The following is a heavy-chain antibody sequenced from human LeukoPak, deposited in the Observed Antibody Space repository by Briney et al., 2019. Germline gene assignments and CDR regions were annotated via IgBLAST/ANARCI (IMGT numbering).Heavy chain of an antibody. Sequence: SETLSLTCAVFGYSITSGFSWGWIRQPPGKGLEWIGTISHSGSTDYKSTLESRLTISMDTSKNQFSLRLTSVTAADTAVYYCAREGAVPGIDPWGQGTPVTVSS. D-gene: IGHD3-16*01. J-gene: IGHJ5*02. CDR1: GYSITSGFS. V-gene: IGHV4-38-2*02. CDR3: AREGAVPGIDP. CDR2: ISHSGST.